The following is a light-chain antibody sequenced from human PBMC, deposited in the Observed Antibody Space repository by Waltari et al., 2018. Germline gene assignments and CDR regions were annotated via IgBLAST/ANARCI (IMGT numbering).Light chain of an antibody. CDR2: LNSDGSH. J-gene: IGLJ2*01. CDR3: QTWDTGIPVV. Sequence: QLVLTQSPSASASLGASVKLTCTLSSGHRSSAIAWHQQQPEEGPRFLLKLNSDGSHYKGDGIPHRFSGSSSGAERYLTISSVQSEDEADYYCQTWDTGIPVVFGGGTKLTVL. CDR1: SGHRSSA. V-gene: IGLV4-69*01.